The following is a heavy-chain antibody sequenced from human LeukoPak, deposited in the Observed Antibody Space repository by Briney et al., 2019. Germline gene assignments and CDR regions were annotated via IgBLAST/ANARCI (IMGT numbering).Heavy chain of an antibody. V-gene: IGHV4-61*02. D-gene: IGHD3-10*01. J-gene: IGHJ6*03. CDR1: GVSISSGRYY. CDR2: IYTSGST. Sequence: SETLSLTCTVSGVSISSGRYYWSWLRQPAGKGLEWIGRIYTSGSTNYNPSLKSRVTISVGTSKNQFSLKLSSVTAADTAVYYCARDGSGSYYSFYYYYYMDVWGKGTTVTVSS. CDR3: ARDGSGSYYSFYYYYYMDV.